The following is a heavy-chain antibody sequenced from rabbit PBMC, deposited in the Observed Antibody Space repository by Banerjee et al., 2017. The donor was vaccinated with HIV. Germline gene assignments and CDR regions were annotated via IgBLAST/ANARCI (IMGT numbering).Heavy chain of an antibody. CDR1: GFSFSSGYD. J-gene: IGHJ4*01. CDR3: ARDVADNAYYFGL. V-gene: IGHV1S45*01. Sequence: QEQLEESGGDLVKPEGSLTLTCTASGFSFSSGYDMCWVRQAPGKGLEWIGCIVAGSSGSTYYASWAKGRFTISKTSSTTVTLQMTSLTVADTATYFCARDVADNAYYFGLWGPGTLVTVS. D-gene: IGHD6-1*01. CDR2: IVAGSSGST.